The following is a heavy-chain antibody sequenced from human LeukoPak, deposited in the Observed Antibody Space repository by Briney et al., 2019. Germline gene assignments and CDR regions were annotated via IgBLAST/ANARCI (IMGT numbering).Heavy chain of an antibody. Sequence: PGGSLRLSCAASGFTFSSYAMHWVRQAPGKGLEWVAVISYDGSNKYYADSVKGRFTISRDNSKNTLYLQMNSPRAEDTAVYYCARPRRAAAGTDYYYGMDVWGQGTTVTVSS. D-gene: IGHD6-13*01. J-gene: IGHJ6*02. CDR1: GFTFSSYA. V-gene: IGHV3-30-3*01. CDR3: ARPRRAAAGTDYYYGMDV. CDR2: ISYDGSNK.